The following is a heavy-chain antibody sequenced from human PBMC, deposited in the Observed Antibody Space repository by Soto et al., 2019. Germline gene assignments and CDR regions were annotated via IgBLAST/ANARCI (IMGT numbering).Heavy chain of an antibody. D-gene: IGHD1-1*01. CDR2: IYPGDSDT. CDR3: ASPKTVIRGHLSSNWFDP. CDR1: GYTFTDYW. Sequence: PGESLKISCKGYGYTFTDYWIGWVRQMPGKGLELMGLIYPGDSDTRYSPSFQGRVTISADKSISTAFLQWSSLRASDTAMYYCASPKTVIRGHLSSNWFDPWGQGTLVTVSS. J-gene: IGHJ5*02. V-gene: IGHV5-51*01.